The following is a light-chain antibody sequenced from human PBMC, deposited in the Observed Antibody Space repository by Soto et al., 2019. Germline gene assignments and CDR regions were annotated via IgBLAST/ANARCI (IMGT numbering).Light chain of an antibody. CDR2: KVE. Sequence: QSALTQPASVSGSPGQSITISCTGSGRDIGAYNYVSWYQQHPGKAPKLIIYKVENRPSGVSNRFSASKSAFTASLTISGLQAEDEADYYCSSYTTSYFYVFGPGTKVTVL. V-gene: IGLV2-14*01. CDR1: GRDIGAYNY. J-gene: IGLJ1*01. CDR3: SSYTTSYFYV.